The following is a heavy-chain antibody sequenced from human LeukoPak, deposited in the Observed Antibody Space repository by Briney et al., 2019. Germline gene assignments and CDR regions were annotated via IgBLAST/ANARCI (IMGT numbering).Heavy chain of an antibody. CDR3: ATMRRGSGWYADV. D-gene: IGHD6-19*01. CDR2: IWFDGSDK. CDR1: GFTFRNYG. J-gene: IGHJ6*02. Sequence: GGSLRLSCAASGFTFRNYGMQWVRQAPGKGLEWVAVIWFDGSDKKYADSVEGRFTISRDNSKSTLYLQMNSLRAEDTAVYYCATMRRGSGWYADVWGQGTPVTVS. V-gene: IGHV3-33*01.